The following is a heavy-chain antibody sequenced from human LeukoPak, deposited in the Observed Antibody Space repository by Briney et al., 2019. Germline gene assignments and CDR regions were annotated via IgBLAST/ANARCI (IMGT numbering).Heavy chain of an antibody. D-gene: IGHD6-19*01. CDR1: GYTFIGYY. CDR3: ARPAVAGTLYNWFDP. J-gene: IGHJ5*02. V-gene: IGHV1-2*02. Sequence: ASVKVSCKASGYTFIGYYMYWVRQAPGQGLEWMGWINPNGGGTNYAQKFQGRVTMTRDTSISTVYMELSRLRSDDTAVYYCARPAVAGTLYNWFDPWGQGTLVTVSS. CDR2: INPNGGGT.